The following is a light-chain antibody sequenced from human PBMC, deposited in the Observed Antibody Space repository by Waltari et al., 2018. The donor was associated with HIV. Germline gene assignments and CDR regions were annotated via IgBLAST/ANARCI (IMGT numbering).Light chain of an antibody. V-gene: IGKV2-28*01. CDR2: LGS. J-gene: IGKJ5*01. CDR3: MQALQTPPT. Sequence: DIVMTQSPLSLPVTPGEPASISCRSSQSLLHSNGYNSLDWYLPKPGQSPQLLIYLGSNRASGVTYRFSGSGSGTDCTLKISRVEAEDVGVYYCMQALQTPPTFGQGTRLEIK. CDR1: QSLLHSNGYNS.